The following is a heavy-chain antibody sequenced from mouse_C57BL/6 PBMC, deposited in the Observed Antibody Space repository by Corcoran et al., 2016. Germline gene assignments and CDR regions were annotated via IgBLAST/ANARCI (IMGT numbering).Heavy chain of an antibody. D-gene: IGHD1-1*01. J-gene: IGHJ3*01. CDR3: ARIGYYGSSYPAY. CDR2: IDPSDSYT. V-gene: IGHV1-50*01. Sequence: QVQLQQPGAELVKPGASVKLSCKASGYTFTSYWMQWVKQRPGQGLEWIGEIDPSDSYTNYNQKFKGKATLTVDTSSSTAYMQLSSLTSEDSAVYYCARIGYYGSSYPAYWGQGTLVTVSA. CDR1: GYTFTSYW.